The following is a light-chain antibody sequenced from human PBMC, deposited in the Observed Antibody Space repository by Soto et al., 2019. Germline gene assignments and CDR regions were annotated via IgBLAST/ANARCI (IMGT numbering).Light chain of an antibody. Sequence: QSVLPQPPSVSGAPGQRVTIACTGSSSNIGAGYHVHWYQQVPGTAPKLLIYGDSNRPSGVPDRFSGSKSGTSASLAITGLQAEDEADYDCQSYDSSLSVWVFGGGTKLTVL. V-gene: IGLV1-40*01. CDR2: GDS. CDR3: QSYDSSLSVWV. J-gene: IGLJ3*02. CDR1: SSNIGAGYH.